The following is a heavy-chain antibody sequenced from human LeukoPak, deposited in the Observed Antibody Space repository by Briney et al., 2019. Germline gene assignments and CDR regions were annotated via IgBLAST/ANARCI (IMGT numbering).Heavy chain of an antibody. CDR2: ISGSGGTT. Sequence: PGGSLRLSGAASGFSFSSYAMSWVRQAPGKGLEWVSGISGSGGTTYYADSVQGRFTISRDNSKTTLYLQMNSLRAEDTALFYCAKGGLDYYDSSGYYDPFHFWGQGTMVTVSS. D-gene: IGHD3-22*01. CDR1: GFSFSSYA. J-gene: IGHJ3*01. CDR3: AKGGLDYYDSSGYYDPFHF. V-gene: IGHV3-23*01.